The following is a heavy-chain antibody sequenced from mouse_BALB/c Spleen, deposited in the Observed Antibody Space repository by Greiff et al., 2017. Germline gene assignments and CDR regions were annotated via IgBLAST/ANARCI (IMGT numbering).Heavy chain of an antibody. D-gene: IGHD1-1*01. Sequence: VKLMESGPGLVAPSQSLSITCTVSGFSLTSYGVHWVRQPPGKGLEWLGVIWAGGSTNYNSALMSRLSISKDNSKSQVFLKMNSLQTDDTAMYYCARDYYGSRGFDYWGQGTTLTVSS. CDR3: ARDYYGSRGFDY. CDR2: IWAGGST. CDR1: GFSLTSYG. J-gene: IGHJ2*01. V-gene: IGHV2-9*02.